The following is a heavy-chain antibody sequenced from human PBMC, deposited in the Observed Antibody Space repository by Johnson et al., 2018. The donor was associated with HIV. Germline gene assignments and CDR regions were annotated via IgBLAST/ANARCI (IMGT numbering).Heavy chain of an antibody. J-gene: IGHJ3*02. CDR2: ISYDGSNK. Sequence: QVQLVESGGVVVQPGRSLRLSCAASGFTFSCYAMHWVRQAPGKGLQWVAVISYDGSNKYYADSVKGRFTISRDNAKNSLYLQMNSLRAEDPAVYYCAREIIAAADDIGGQGTMVTGSS. D-gene: IGHD6-13*01. V-gene: IGHV3-30-3*01. CDR1: GFTFSCYA. CDR3: AREIIAAADDI.